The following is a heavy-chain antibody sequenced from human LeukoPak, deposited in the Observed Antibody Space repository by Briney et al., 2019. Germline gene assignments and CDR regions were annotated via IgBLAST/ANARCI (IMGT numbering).Heavy chain of an antibody. D-gene: IGHD5-18*01. Sequence: SVKVSCRASGGTFSSYAISWVRQAPGQGLEWMGGIIPIFGTANYAQKFQGRVTITADESTSTAYMELSSLRSEDTAVYYCARRRGYSYGQFDYWGQGTLVTVSS. J-gene: IGHJ4*02. V-gene: IGHV1-69*01. CDR1: GGTFSSYA. CDR3: ARRRGYSYGQFDY. CDR2: IIPIFGTA.